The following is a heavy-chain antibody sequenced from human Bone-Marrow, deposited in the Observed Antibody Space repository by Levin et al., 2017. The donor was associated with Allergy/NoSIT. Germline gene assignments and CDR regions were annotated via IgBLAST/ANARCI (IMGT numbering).Heavy chain of an antibody. D-gene: IGHD3-10*01. CDR1: GGSISTYY. CDR3: ARDYDRGRYSPNYGMDV. V-gene: IGHV4-59*01. J-gene: IGHJ6*02. CDR2: IYDSGKT. Sequence: SQTLSLTCTVSGGSISTYYWSWIRQPPGKGLEWIGYIYDSGKTNYNSSLKSRVTISVDTSKNQVSLKLTSVTAADTAVYFCARDYDRGRYSPNYGMDVWGQGTTVTVSS.